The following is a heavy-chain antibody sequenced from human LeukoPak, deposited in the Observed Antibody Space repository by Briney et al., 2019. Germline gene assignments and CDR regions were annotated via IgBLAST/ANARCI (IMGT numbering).Heavy chain of an antibody. CDR3: AKDSSGWDNWFDP. V-gene: IGHV3-23*01. Sequence: SGGSLRLSCAASGFTFSSYAMSWVRQAPGKGLEWVSAISASGSSTYYADSVKGRFTISRDNSKNTLYLQMNGLRAEDTAVYYCAKDSSGWDNWFDPWAREPWSPSPQ. D-gene: IGHD6-19*01. J-gene: IGHJ5*02. CDR2: ISASGSST. CDR1: GFTFSSYA.